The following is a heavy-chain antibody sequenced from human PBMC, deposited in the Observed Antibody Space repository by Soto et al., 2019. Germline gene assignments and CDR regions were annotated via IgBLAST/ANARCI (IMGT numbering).Heavy chain of an antibody. J-gene: IGHJ6*03. CDR3: ARGHYYYGSGSYIGDYYYYYMDV. CDR1: GGSISSSSYY. Sequence: SETLSLTCTVSGGSISSSSYYWGWIRQPPGKGLEWIGEINHSGSTNYNPSLKSRVTISVDTSKNQFSLKLSSVTAADTAVYYCARGHYYYGSGSYIGDYYYYYMDVWGKGTTVTVSS. V-gene: IGHV4-39*07. CDR2: INHSGST. D-gene: IGHD3-10*01.